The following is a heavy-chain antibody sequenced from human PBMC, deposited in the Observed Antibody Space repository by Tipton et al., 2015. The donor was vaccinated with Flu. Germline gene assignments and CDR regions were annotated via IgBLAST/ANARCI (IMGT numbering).Heavy chain of an antibody. CDR1: SGSISSSSYY. CDR3: ARDPHEGWLHPKHYFDY. Sequence: TLSLTCTVSSGSISSSSYYWGWIRQPPGKGLEWIGSIYYSGSTYYNPSLKSRVTISVDTSKNQFALKLSSVTAADTAVYYCARDPHEGWLHPKHYFDYWGQGTLVTVSS. V-gene: IGHV4-39*06. CDR2: IYYSGST. D-gene: IGHD5-24*01. J-gene: IGHJ4*02.